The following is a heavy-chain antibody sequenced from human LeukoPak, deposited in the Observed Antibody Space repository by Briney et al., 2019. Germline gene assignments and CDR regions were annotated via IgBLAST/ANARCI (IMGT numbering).Heavy chain of an antibody. D-gene: IGHD1-26*01. V-gene: IGHV4-4*02. Sequence: SGTLSLTCAVSGGSISSTNWWSWVRQPPGKGLEWTGEIYHSGSTNYNPSLKSRVTISVDKSKNQFSLKLSSVTAADTAVYYCARDRLSIVGGMLGLFDPWGQGTLVTVSS. CDR2: IYHSGST. J-gene: IGHJ5*02. CDR3: ARDRLSIVGGMLGLFDP. CDR1: GGSISSTNW.